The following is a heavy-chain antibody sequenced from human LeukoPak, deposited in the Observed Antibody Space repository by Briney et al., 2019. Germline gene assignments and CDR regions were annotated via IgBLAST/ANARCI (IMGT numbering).Heavy chain of an antibody. Sequence: GGSLRLSCVASGFIFSSYCMTWVRQAPGKGLEWVAEIIQDGGATYYVDSVKGRFTISRDNDKRSTYLQMNSLRAEDTAMYYCATSDFYHSGRGGVSPSDHWGQGTLVTVSS. D-gene: IGHD3-10*01. CDR1: GFIFSSYC. CDR3: ATSDFYHSGRGGVSPSDH. CDR2: IIQDGGAT. V-gene: IGHV3-7*01. J-gene: IGHJ4*02.